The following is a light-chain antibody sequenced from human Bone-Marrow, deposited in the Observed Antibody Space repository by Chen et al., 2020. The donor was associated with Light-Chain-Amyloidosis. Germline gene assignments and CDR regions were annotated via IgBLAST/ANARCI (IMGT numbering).Light chain of an antibody. J-gene: IGLJ3*02. V-gene: IGLV6-57*01. Sequence: NFMLTQPHSVSESPGKTVIISCTRSSGSIATNYVQWYQQRPGRSPTTLIYEDDQRPSGFPDPFSGSLGRSSNSASLTISGLKTDDEADYYCQSYQGSSQGVFGGGTKLTVL. CDR1: SGSIATNY. CDR2: EDD. CDR3: QSYQGSSQGV.